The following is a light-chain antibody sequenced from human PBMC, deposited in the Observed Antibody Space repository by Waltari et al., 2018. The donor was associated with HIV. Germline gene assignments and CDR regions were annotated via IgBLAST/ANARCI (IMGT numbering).Light chain of an antibody. CDR3: TSYVDNYHVF. J-gene: IGLJ2*01. CDR2: EVT. V-gene: IGLV2-8*01. Sequence: QSALTQPPSASGSPGQSVTISCTGTSTDVGAYDYVSWYQPHPGRAPKLLIYEVTKRPSGVPDRFSGSKSGNTASLTVSGLQAEDDGHYYCTSYVDNYHVFFGGGTKLTVL. CDR1: STDVGAYDY.